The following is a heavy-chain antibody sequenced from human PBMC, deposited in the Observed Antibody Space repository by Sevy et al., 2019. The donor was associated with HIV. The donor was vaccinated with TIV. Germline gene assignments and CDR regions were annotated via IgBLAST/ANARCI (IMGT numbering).Heavy chain of an antibody. V-gene: IGHV3-23*01. CDR1: GFTFSIYA. Sequence: GGSLRLSCAASGFTFSIYAMSWVRQAPGKGLEWVSAISDRGGSTYYADSVQGRFTISRDNSKNTLYLQMNSLRADDTAVYYSAKTGDNSMVRGGYYYYGMDVWGQGTTVTVSS. CDR3: AKTGDNSMVRGGYYYYGMDV. D-gene: IGHD3-10*01. J-gene: IGHJ6*02. CDR2: ISDRGGST.